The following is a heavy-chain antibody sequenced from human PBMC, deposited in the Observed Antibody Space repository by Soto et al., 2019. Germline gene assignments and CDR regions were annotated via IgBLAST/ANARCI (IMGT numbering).Heavy chain of an antibody. J-gene: IGHJ5*02. D-gene: IGHD2-15*01. CDR3: AKDGARSLVAATPWFDP. CDR2: ISYDGSNK. V-gene: IGHV3-30*18. CDR1: GFTFSSYG. Sequence: QVQLVESGGGVVQPGRSLRLSCAASGFTFSSYGMHWVRQAPGKGLEWVAVISYDGSNKYYADPVKGRFTISRDNSKNTLYLQMNSLRAEDTAVYYCAKDGARSLVAATPWFDPWGQGTLVTVSS.